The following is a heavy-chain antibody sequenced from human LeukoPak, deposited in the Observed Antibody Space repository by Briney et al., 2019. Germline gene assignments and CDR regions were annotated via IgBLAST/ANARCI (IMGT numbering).Heavy chain of an antibody. CDR1: GFTFDDYA. V-gene: IGHV3-9*01. Sequence: GGSLRLSCAASGFTFDDYAMHWVRQAPGKGLEWVSGISWNSGSIGYADSVKGRFTISRDNAKNSLYLQMNSLRAEDTALYYCAKGPAGYSSSWYTGAPDYWGQGTLVTVSS. CDR2: ISWNSGSI. D-gene: IGHD6-13*01. J-gene: IGHJ4*02. CDR3: AKGPAGYSSSWYTGAPDY.